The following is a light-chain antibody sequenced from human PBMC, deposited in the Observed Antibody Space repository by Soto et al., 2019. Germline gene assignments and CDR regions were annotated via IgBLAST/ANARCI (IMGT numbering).Light chain of an antibody. CDR1: SSDVGGYDY. CDR2: DVS. V-gene: IGLV2-11*01. J-gene: IGLJ2*01. CDR3: CSYAGRYILV. Sequence: QSALTQPRSVSGSPGQSVTISCTGTSSDVGGYDYVSWYQQHPGKAPKVIIYDVSKRPSGVPDRFSGSKSGNTASLTISGLPTEDESDYYCCSYAGRYILVFGGGTKLTVL.